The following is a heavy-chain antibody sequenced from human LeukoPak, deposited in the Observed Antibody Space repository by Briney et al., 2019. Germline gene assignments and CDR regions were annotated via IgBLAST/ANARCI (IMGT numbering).Heavy chain of an antibody. D-gene: IGHD3-10*01. CDR2: IYYSGST. J-gene: IGHJ3*02. CDR1: GGSISSGGYY. V-gene: IGHV4-31*03. Sequence: PSQTLSLTCTVSGGSISSGGYYWSWIRQHPGKGLEWIGYIYYSGSTNYNPSLKSRVTISVDTSKNQFSLKLSSVTAADTAVYYCARGRTVNAFDIWGQGTMVTVSS. CDR3: ARGRTVNAFDI.